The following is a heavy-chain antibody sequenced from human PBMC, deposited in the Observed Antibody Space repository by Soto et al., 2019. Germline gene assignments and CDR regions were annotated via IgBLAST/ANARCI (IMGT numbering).Heavy chain of an antibody. CDR1: GGSISSYY. J-gene: IGHJ5*02. CDR3: ARGPDYGDPPLYNWFDP. V-gene: IGHV4-59*01. D-gene: IGHD4-17*01. Sequence: SETLSLTCTVSGGSISSYYLSWIRQPPGKGLEWIGYIYYSGSTNYNPSLKSRVTISVDTSKNQFSLKLSSVTAADTAVYYCARGPDYGDPPLYNWFDPWGQGTLVTVSS. CDR2: IYYSGST.